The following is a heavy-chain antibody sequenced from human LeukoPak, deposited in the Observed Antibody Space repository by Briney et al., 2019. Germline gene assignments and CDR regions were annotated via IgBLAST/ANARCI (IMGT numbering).Heavy chain of an antibody. D-gene: IGHD5-18*01. Sequence: SETLSLTCTVTGGSISSYYWSWIRQPPGKGLEWIGYISYSGNTNYIPSLKSRVTISVDTSKNQFSLKLSSVTAADTAVYYCAREVLDTAMVETYFDYWGQGTLVTVSS. CDR2: ISYSGNT. CDR3: AREVLDTAMVETYFDY. V-gene: IGHV4-59*01. J-gene: IGHJ4*02. CDR1: GGSISSYY.